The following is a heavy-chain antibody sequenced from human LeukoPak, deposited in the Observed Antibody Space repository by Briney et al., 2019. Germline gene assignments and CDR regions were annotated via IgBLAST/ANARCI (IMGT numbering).Heavy chain of an antibody. CDR3: AREGVQTTVDAFDI. Sequence: GGSLRLSCAASGFTLKIYPMHWVRQAPGKGLEWLSVISHDGSDKNNADSIKGRFIISRDNSKNTVYLQLNSLRPEDTAMYYCAREGVQTTVDAFDIWGLGTMVIVSS. J-gene: IGHJ3*02. V-gene: IGHV3-30*04. D-gene: IGHD4-17*01. CDR2: ISHDGSDK. CDR1: GFTLKIYP.